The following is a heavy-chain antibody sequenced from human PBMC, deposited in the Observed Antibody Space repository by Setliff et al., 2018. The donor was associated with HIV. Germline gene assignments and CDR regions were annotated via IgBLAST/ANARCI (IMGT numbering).Heavy chain of an antibody. D-gene: IGHD6-19*01. Sequence: GASQKISCKGSGKSLSNYWINWVRQMPGKGLEWMGRIDPSDSYINYGPSFQGHVTISADKSTNTAFLQWSSLKASDSAMYYCSRGIAVAGHDFANTPGDIWGQGTMVTVSS. CDR1: GKSLSNYW. J-gene: IGHJ3*02. CDR3: SRGIAVAGHDFANTPGDI. CDR2: IDPSDSYI. V-gene: IGHV5-10-1*01.